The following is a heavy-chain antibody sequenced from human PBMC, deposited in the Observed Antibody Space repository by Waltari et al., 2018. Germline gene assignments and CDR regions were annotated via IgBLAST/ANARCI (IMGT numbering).Heavy chain of an antibody. CDR3: ARGVVVPAAAMRYFDL. CDR2: VEHSGST. CDR1: TGSFSNYF. J-gene: IGHJ2*01. V-gene: IGHV4-34*02. Sequence: QVHLQQWGAGLLKPSETLSLTCAVYTGSFSNYFWTCIRQPPGQGLELLGEVEHSGSTNYTPSLRSRATMSVDTSKNQFSLKLNSLTAADTAIYYCARGVVVPAAAMRYFDLWGRGTLVTVS. D-gene: IGHD2-2*01.